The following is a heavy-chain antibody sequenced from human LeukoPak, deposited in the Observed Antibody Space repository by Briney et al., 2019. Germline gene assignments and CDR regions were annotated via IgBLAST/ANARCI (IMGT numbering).Heavy chain of an antibody. J-gene: IGHJ5*02. D-gene: IGHD2-2*01. CDR2: IYYSGST. CDR1: GGSISSYY. V-gene: IGHV4-59*01. CDR3: AREGRRSDCSSTSCYAKLYNWFDP. Sequence: SETLSLTCTVSGGSISSYYWSWIRQPPGKGLEWIGYIYYSGSTNYNPSLKSRVTISVDTSKNQFSLKLSSMTAADTAVYYCAREGRRSDCSSTSCYAKLYNWFDPWGQGTLVTVSS.